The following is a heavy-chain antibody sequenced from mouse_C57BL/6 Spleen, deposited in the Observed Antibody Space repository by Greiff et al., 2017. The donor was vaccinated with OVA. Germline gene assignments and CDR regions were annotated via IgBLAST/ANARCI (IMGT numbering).Heavy chain of an antibody. CDR3: AREPYGNYAMDY. D-gene: IGHD2-1*01. Sequence: QVQLQQSGAELVKPGASVKISCKASGYAFSSYWMNWVKQRPGKGLERIGQIYPGDGDTKYNGKFKGKATLTADKSSSTAYMQLSSLTSEDSAVYLCAREPYGNYAMDYWGQGTSVTVSS. CDR2: IYPGDGDT. CDR1: GYAFSSYW. J-gene: IGHJ4*01. V-gene: IGHV1-80*01.